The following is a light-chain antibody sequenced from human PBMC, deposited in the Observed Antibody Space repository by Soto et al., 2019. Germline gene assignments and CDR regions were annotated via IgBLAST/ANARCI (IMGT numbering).Light chain of an antibody. Sequence: DIQMTQSPSSLSASVGDRVTITCRASQGISNYLAWYQQQPGKVPKLLIYVASTLQSGVPSRFSGSGSGTDFIHTISSLQPEDVATYYCQKYNSAPWTFGQGTKVEIK. CDR1: QGISNY. CDR3: QKYNSAPWT. V-gene: IGKV1-27*01. CDR2: VAS. J-gene: IGKJ1*01.